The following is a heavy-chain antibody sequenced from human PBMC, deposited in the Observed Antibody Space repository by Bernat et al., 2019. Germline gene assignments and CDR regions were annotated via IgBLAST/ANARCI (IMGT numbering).Heavy chain of an antibody. D-gene: IGHD5/OR15-5a*01. CDR2: ISYDGSNK. J-gene: IGHJ3*02. CDR3: ARGLSKVDI. Sequence: QVQLVESGGGVVQPGRSLRLSCAASGFTFSSYAMHWVRQAPGKGLEWVAVISYDGSNKYYADSVKGRFTISRDNSKNTLYLQMNSLRVEDTAVYYCARGLSKVDIWGQGTMVTVSS. V-gene: IGHV3-30-3*01. CDR1: GFTFSSYA.